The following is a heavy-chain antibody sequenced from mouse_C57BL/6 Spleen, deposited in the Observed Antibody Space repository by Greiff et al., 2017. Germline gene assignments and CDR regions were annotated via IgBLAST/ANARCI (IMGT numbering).Heavy chain of an antibody. CDR1: GYTFTSYW. D-gene: IGHD2-3*01. V-gene: IGHV1-7*01. Sequence: QVQLKQSGAELAKPGASVKLSCKASGYTFTSYWMHWVKQRPGQGLEWIGYINPSSGYTKYNQKFKDKATLTADKSSSTAYMQLSSLTYEDSAVYYCARGGWLLYYAMDYWGQGTSVTVSS. CDR3: ARGGWLLYYAMDY. CDR2: INPSSGYT. J-gene: IGHJ4*01.